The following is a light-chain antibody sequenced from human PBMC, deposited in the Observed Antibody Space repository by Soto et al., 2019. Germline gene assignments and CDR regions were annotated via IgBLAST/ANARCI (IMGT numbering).Light chain of an antibody. V-gene: IGKV3-20*01. J-gene: IGKJ5*01. CDR1: QSVSSSY. Sequence: EIVLTQSPGTLSLSPGERATLSCRASQSVSSSYLAWYQQKPGQAPRLLIYGASSRATGIPDRFSGSGSGTDFTLTISRLEPEDFAVYYCQQYGSLLAFGQGTRLEIK. CDR3: QQYGSLLA. CDR2: GAS.